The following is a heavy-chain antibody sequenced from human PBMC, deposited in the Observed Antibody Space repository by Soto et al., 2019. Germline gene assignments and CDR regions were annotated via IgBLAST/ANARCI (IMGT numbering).Heavy chain of an antibody. J-gene: IGHJ6*02. CDR1: GYTFTSYA. Sequence: QVQLVQSGAEEKKPGASVKVSCKASGYTFTSYAMHWVRQAPGQRREWMGWINVGNGNTKYSQKFQGRVTITRDTSESTAYMELSSLRSEDTAVYYCARRGDGMDVWGQGTTVTVSS. CDR3: ARRGDGMDV. CDR2: INVGNGNT. V-gene: IGHV1-3*05. D-gene: IGHD3-10*01.